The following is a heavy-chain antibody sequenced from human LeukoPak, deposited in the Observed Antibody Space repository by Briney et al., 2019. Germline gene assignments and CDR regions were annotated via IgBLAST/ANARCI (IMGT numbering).Heavy chain of an antibody. V-gene: IGHV4-4*02. J-gene: IGHJ4*02. CDR1: GGSISSSNW. CDR2: IYHSGST. D-gene: IGHD2-8*01. Sequence: SETLSLTCAVSGGSISSSNWWSWVRQPPGKGLEWIGEIYHSGSTNYNPSLKSRVTISVDKSKNQFFLKLSSVTAADTPRYYCGQRRGPGLMGYRGQGTLVTVSS. CDR3: GQRRGPGLMGY.